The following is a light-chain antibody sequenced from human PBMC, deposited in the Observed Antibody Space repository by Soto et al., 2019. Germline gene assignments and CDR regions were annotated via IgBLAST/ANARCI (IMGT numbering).Light chain of an antibody. CDR1: QSVSSN. CDR3: QQYNKWSLT. CDR2: GTS. J-gene: IGKJ4*01. V-gene: IGKV3-15*01. Sequence: EIVMTQSPATLSESPGERATLSCRASQSVSSNLAWYQQKRGQAPRLLIYGTSTRATGIPARFSGSWSGTEFTLTISSLQSEDFAVYYCQQYNKWSLTFGGGTKVEIK.